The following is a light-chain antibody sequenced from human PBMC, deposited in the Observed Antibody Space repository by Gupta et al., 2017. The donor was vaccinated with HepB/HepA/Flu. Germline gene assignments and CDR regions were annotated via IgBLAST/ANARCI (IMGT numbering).Light chain of an antibody. Sequence: VLTQSPATLSLSPGERATLSCRASQSVNNYLAWYQHKPGQAPRLLIYDASNRATGIPARFSGGGSGTDFTFTISSLEPEDFAVYYCQQRQYWPPVTFGQGTRLEIK. V-gene: IGKV3-11*01. CDR1: QSVNNY. J-gene: IGKJ5*01. CDR3: QQRQYWPPVT. CDR2: DAS.